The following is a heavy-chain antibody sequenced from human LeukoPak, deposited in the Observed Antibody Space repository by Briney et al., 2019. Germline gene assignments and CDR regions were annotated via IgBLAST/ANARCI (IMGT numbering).Heavy chain of an antibody. Sequence: PSETLSLTCTVSGGYISSSSYYWGWIRQPPGNGLEWIGSIYYSGSTYYNPSLKSRVTISVDTSKNQFSLKLSSVTAADTAVYYCARFRYYYDSSGYNYWGQGTLVTVSS. CDR1: GGYISSSSYY. V-gene: IGHV4-39*01. D-gene: IGHD3-22*01. CDR2: IYYSGST. J-gene: IGHJ4*02. CDR3: ARFRYYYDSSGYNY.